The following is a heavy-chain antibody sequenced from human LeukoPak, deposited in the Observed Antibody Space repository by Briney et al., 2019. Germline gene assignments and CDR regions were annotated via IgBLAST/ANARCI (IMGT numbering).Heavy chain of an antibody. CDR2: ISYDGSNK. CDR1: GFTFSSYG. J-gene: IGHJ6*03. V-gene: IGHV3-30*18. CDR3: AKGLRTGVGPYMGYHYYMDV. D-gene: IGHD3-16*01. Sequence: GGSLRLSCAASGFTFSSYGMHWVRQAPGKGLEWVAVISYDGSNKYYADSVKGRFTISRDNSKNTLYLQMNSLRDEDTGVYYCAKGLRTGVGPYMGYHYYMDVWGKGATVTVSS.